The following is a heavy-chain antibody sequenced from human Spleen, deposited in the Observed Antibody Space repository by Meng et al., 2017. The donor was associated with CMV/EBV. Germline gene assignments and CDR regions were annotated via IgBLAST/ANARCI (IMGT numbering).Heavy chain of an antibody. V-gene: IGHV3-23*01. CDR3: AQEEGSPRTNGTDV. Sequence: GESLKISCAVSGFTFSSYAMSWVRQAPGKGLEWVSSISNSGGSTYYADSVKGRFTISRDNSKNTLYLQMKSLRAEDTAVYYCAQEEGSPRTNGTDVWGQGTTVTVSS. CDR2: ISNSGGST. D-gene: IGHD1-26*01. CDR1: GFTFSSYA. J-gene: IGHJ6*02.